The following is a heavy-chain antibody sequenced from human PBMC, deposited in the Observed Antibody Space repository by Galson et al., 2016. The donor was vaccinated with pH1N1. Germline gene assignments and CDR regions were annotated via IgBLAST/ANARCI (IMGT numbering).Heavy chain of an antibody. D-gene: IGHD1-1*01. CDR1: GYSFTNYW. CDR3: ARGYNWDDEGQFAY. CDR2: IYPGDSDT. V-gene: IGHV5-51*01. J-gene: IGHJ4*02. Sequence: QSGAEAKKPGESLKISCRGSGYSFTNYWIAWVRQMPGKVLEWVGIIYPGDSDTRYSPSSQGRLTVSADKSITTAYLPWSSLKASDTAMYSCARGYNWDDEGQFAYWGQGTLVTVSS.